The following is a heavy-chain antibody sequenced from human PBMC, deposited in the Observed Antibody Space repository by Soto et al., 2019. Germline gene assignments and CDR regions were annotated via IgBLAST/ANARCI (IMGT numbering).Heavy chain of an antibody. Sequence: GGSLRLSCAASGFTFSSYSMNWVRQSPGNGLEWVSSISSSSSYIYYADSVKCRFTISRDNAKNSLYLQMKSLRAEDTAVYYCAPYSGSSGYWGQGTLVTVSS. CDR2: ISSSSSYI. D-gene: IGHD1-26*01. J-gene: IGHJ4*02. V-gene: IGHV3-21*01. CDR1: GFTFSSYS. CDR3: APYSGSSGY.